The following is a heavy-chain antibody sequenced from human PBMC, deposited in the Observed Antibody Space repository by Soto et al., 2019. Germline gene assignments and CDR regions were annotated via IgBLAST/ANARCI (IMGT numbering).Heavy chain of an antibody. J-gene: IGHJ4*02. CDR3: AKQGIEVAGTDYFDY. D-gene: IGHD6-19*01. CDR1: GFIFRSYG. CDR2: ISHDGSNA. V-gene: IGHV3-30*18. Sequence: RLSCAAAGFIFRSYGVHWVRQAPGKGLEWVAVISHDGSNAYYADAVNGRFTISRDNAKNTVYLQMNSLRAEDTAVYYCAKQGIEVAGTDYFDYWGQGALVTVSS.